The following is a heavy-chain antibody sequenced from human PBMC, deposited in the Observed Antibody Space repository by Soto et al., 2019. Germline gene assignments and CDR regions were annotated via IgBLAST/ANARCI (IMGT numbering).Heavy chain of an antibody. V-gene: IGHV3-21*01. CDR2: ISSSSSYI. J-gene: IGHJ4*02. D-gene: IGHD1-26*01. Sequence: EVQLVESGGGLVKPGGSLRLSCAASGFTFSSYSMNWVRQAPGKGLEWVSSISSSSSYIYYADSVKGRFTISRDNAKNSLYLQMNSLRAEDTAVYYCARDAIVGATVNDYWGQGTLVTVSS. CDR1: GFTFSSYS. CDR3: ARDAIVGATVNDY.